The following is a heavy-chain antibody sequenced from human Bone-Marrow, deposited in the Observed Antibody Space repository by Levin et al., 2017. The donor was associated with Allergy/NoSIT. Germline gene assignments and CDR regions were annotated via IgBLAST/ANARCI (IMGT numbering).Heavy chain of an antibody. CDR1: GASVSSKSAA. Sequence: NPSETLSLTCAISGASVSSKSAAWNWIRQSPSRGLEWLGRTYYRSKWFNDYAVSVKSRITINPDTSKNQFSLHLNSVTPEDTAVYYCARDRGVGATTIDYWGQGTLVTVSS. CDR3: ARDRGVGATTIDY. V-gene: IGHV6-1*01. J-gene: IGHJ4*02. D-gene: IGHD1-26*01. CDR2: TYYRSKWFN.